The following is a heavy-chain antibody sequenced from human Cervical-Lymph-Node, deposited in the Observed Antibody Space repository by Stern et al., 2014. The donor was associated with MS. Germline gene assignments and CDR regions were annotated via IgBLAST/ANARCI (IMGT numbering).Heavy chain of an antibody. V-gene: IGHV1-69*09. Sequence: VQLVESGAEVRKPGSSLKVSCEAPGGTLSSNTINWVRQAPGQGLECMGRIIPILGIVNYAQTFQGRVTIVADKSTGTAYMELSSLRSEDTAVYYCARGSSAYSPLDYWGQGTLVTVSS. CDR2: IIPILGIV. CDR1: GGTLSSNT. J-gene: IGHJ4*02. D-gene: IGHD3-16*01. CDR3: ARGSSAYSPLDY.